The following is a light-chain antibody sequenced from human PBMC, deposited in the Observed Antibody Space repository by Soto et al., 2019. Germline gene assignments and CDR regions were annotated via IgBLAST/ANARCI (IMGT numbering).Light chain of an antibody. CDR3: SSYTSSSTLVI. CDR1: SSDAGGYNY. J-gene: IGLJ2*01. V-gene: IGLV2-14*01. Sequence: QSVLTQPASVSGSPGQSITISCTGTSSDAGGYNYVSWYQQHPGKAPKLMIFDVSNRPSGVSNRFSASKSGNTASLTISGLQAEDEADYYCSSYTSSSTLVIFGGGTKLTVL. CDR2: DVS.